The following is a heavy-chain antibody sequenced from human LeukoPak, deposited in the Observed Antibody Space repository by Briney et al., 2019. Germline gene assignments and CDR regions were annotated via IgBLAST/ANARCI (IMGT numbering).Heavy chain of an antibody. Sequence: SETLSLTCAVYGGSFSGYYWSWIRQPPGKGLEWIGEINHSGSTNYNPSLKSRVTISVDTSKNQFSLKLSSVTAADTAVYYCARGFDNRYCSGGSCYSPQVVGRVYYYYYYYMDVWGKGTTVTVSS. V-gene: IGHV4-34*01. CDR1: GGSFSGYY. D-gene: IGHD2-15*01. CDR3: ARGFDNRYCSGGSCYSPQVVGRVYYYYYYYMDV. J-gene: IGHJ6*03. CDR2: INHSGST.